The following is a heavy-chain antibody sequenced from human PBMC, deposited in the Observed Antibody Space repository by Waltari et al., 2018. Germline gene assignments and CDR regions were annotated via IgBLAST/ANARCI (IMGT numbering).Heavy chain of an antibody. D-gene: IGHD3-10*01. CDR1: GGSISSYY. V-gene: IGHV4-59*01. CDR3: ARGLRGSGGYDY. J-gene: IGHJ4*02. Sequence: QVQLQESGPGLVKPSETLSLTCTVSGGSISSYYWSWIRQPPGKGLEWIGYIYYSGSTTYTPSLKSRVTISVDRSKNQFSLKLSSVTAADTAVYYCARGLRGSGGYDYWGQGTLVTVSS. CDR2: IYYSGST.